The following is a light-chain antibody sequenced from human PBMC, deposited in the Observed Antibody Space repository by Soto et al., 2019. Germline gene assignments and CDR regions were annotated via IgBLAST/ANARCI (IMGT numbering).Light chain of an antibody. Sequence: QSALTQPASVSESPGQSITVSCTGTSSDVGGYNYVSWYQQHPGKAPKLMIYDVSDRPSGVSNRFSGSKSGNTASLTISGLQAEDEADYYCRSYSSSSTLYVFGTGTKLTVL. CDR1: SSDVGGYNY. J-gene: IGLJ1*01. CDR2: DVS. CDR3: RSYSSSSTLYV. V-gene: IGLV2-14*01.